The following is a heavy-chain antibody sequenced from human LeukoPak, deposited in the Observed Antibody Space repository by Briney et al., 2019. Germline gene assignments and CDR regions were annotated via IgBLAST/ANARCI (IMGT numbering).Heavy chain of an antibody. CDR2: IYYNGST. V-gene: IGHV4-39*01. D-gene: IGHD3-9*01. J-gene: IGHJ4*02. CDR3: ARQYYDILTGYIFDY. Sequence: PSETLSLTCTVSGGSISSSSYYWGWIRQPPGKGLEWIGSIYYNGSTYYNPSLKSRVTISVDTSKNQFSLKLSSVTAADTAVYYCARQYYDILTGYIFDYWGQGTLVTVSS. CDR1: GGSISSSSYY.